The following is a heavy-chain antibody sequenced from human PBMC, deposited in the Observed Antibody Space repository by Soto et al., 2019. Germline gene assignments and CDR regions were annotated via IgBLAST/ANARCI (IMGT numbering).Heavy chain of an antibody. D-gene: IGHD6-6*01. CDR3: AKKDVAARPPLD. CDR2: ISGGST. CDR1: GFSFSSHS. V-gene: IGHV3-23*01. J-gene: IGHJ4*01. Sequence: GGSLRLSCAASGFSFSSHSLNWVRQAPGKGLEWVSYISGGSTYYADSVRGRFSISRDNSKNTLFLQMNSLRAEDTAIYYCAKKDVAARPPLDWGHGTLVTVSS.